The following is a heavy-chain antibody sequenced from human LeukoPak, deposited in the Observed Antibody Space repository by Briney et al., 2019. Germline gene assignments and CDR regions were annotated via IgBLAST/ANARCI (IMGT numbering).Heavy chain of an antibody. J-gene: IGHJ4*02. V-gene: IGHV3-23*01. CDR2: ISGSGGST. CDR1: GFTFSNAW. D-gene: IGHD3-22*01. Sequence: GGSLRLSCAASGFTFSNAWMNWVRQAPGKGLEWVSAISGSGGSTYYADSVKGRFTISRDNSKNTMYLQMYSLRAEDTAIYYCAKDRYSSGYSDWGQGTLVTVSS. CDR3: AKDRYSSGYSD.